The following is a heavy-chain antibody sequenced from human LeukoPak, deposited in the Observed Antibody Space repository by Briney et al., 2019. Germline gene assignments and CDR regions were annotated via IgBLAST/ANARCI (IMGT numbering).Heavy chain of an antibody. CDR1: GYTFTGYY. CDR3: ARAGPMDYYYYYYMDV. V-gene: IGHV1-2*02. J-gene: IGHJ6*03. D-gene: IGHD3-10*01. Sequence: GASVKVSCKASGYTFTGYYMHWVRQAPGQGLEWMGWINPNSGGTNYAQKFQGRVTMTRDTSISTAYMELSRLRSDDTAVYYCARAGPMDYYYYYYMDVWGKGTTVTVSS. CDR2: INPNSGGT.